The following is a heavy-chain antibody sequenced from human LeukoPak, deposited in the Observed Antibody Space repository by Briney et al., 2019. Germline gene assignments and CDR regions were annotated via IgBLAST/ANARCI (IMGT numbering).Heavy chain of an antibody. V-gene: IGHV3-13*01. CDR1: GFTFSSYA. J-gene: IGHJ5*02. Sequence: GGSLRLSCAASGFTFSSYAMHWVRQAPGKGLEWVSAISTVGETYYPDPVTGGFSISRENATKSLYVQMNSLRAGDTAVYYCARDGAIVVVVPAMGWVDPWRQGSPSTVSS. CDR3: ARDGAIVVVVPAMGWVDP. D-gene: IGHD2-15*01. CDR2: ISTVGET.